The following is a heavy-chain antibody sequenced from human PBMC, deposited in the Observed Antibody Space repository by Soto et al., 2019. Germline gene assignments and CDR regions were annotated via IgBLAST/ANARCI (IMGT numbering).Heavy chain of an antibody. CDR1: GFIFSSYS. Sequence: QVQLVESGGGVVQPGRSLRLSCAASGFIFSSYSMHWVRQAPGKGLEWVAIISNDGSNKYYVDSVKGRFTISRDNSNNTLSLQMNSLRAEDTAVYYCARDQFLDAFDTWGQGTMVTVSS. CDR2: ISNDGSNK. D-gene: IGHD2-21*01. CDR3: ARDQFLDAFDT. J-gene: IGHJ3*02. V-gene: IGHV3-30-3*01.